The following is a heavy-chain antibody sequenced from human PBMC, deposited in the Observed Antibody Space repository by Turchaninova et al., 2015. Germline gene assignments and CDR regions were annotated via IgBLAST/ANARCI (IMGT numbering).Heavy chain of an antibody. CDR2: ISSSGSTI. CDR3: ARADSSGIVDY. J-gene: IGHJ4*02. CDR1: GFTFSSYE. V-gene: IGHV3-48*03. Sequence: EVQLVESGGGLVQPGGSLRVSCAASGFTFSSYEMNWVRQAPGKGLVWVSYISSSGSTIYYADPGKGRFTISRDNAKNSLYLQMNSLRAEDTAVYYCARADSSGIVDYWGQGTLVTVSS. D-gene: IGHD6-19*01.